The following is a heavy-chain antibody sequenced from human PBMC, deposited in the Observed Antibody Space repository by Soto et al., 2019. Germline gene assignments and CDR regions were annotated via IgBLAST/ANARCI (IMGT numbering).Heavy chain of an antibody. CDR2: ISDSGVTT. CDR3: AKDLRYYGSGPSGWFDS. Sequence: GSLRLSCAASGFTFRDYAMSWVRQAPGKGLQWVSGISDSGVTTYYADSVKGRFAISRDNSKNTLYLQIKSLRAEDTAIYYCAKDLRYYGSGPSGWFDSWGQGXQVTVYS. D-gene: IGHD3-10*01. CDR1: GFTFRDYA. J-gene: IGHJ5*01. V-gene: IGHV3-23*01.